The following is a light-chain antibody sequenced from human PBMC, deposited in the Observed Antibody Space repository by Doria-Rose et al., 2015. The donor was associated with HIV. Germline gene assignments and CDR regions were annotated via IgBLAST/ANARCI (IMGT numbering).Light chain of an antibody. V-gene: IGLV6-57*01. CDR2: DDD. Sequence: NFMLTQPHSVSEPPGKTVTISCTRSSGSIVSNYVQWYQQRPGSSPTTVIYDDDQRPSGVPDRFSGSIDSSSNSASVTISGLKTEDEADYYCQSYDSTNHVVFGGGTKLTVL. CDR1: SGSIVSNY. J-gene: IGLJ2*01. CDR3: QSYDSTNHVV.